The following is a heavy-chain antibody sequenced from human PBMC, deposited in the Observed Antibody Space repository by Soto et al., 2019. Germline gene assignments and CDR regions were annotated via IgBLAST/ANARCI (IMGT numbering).Heavy chain of an antibody. CDR3: ARQGGNPYYFDY. CDR2: IYYSGST. V-gene: IGHV4-39*01. D-gene: IGHD1-26*01. J-gene: IGHJ4*02. Sequence: PXGTLTLTVTVSGGSISSSSYYWGWIRQPPGKGLEWIGSIYYSGSTYYNPSLKSRVTISVDTSKNQFSLKLSSVTAADTAVYYCARQGGNPYYFDYWGQGTLVTVSS. CDR1: GGSISSSSYY.